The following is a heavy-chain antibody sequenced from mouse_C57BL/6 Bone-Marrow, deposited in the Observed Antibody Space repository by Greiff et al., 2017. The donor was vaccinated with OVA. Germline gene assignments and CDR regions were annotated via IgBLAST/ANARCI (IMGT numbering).Heavy chain of an antibody. V-gene: IGHV3-8*01. CDR2: ISYSGST. CDR3: ARSPLTTVVARDAMDY. J-gene: IGHJ4*01. CDR1: GYSITSDY. D-gene: IGHD1-1*01. Sequence: VQLQQSGPGLAKPSQTLSLTCSVTGYSITSDYWNWIRKFPGNKLEYMGYISYSGSTYYNPSLKSRISITRDTSKNQYYLQLNSVTTEDTATYYCARSPLTTVVARDAMDYWGQGTSVTVSS.